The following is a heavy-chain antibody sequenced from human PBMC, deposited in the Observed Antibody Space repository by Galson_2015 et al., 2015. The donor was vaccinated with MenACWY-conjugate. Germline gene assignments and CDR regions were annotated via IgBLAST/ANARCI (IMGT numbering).Heavy chain of an antibody. V-gene: IGHV5-51*01. CDR1: GSIFTTYW. J-gene: IGHJ6*02. CDR3: ARHPPGGRGMDV. Sequence: QSGAAVTKPGESLKISCKASGSIFTTYWVAWVRQVPGKGLVWMALISPGDSNTRSSSSFQGQVTISADKSIRPAYLPWSSLKASDTAMYYCARHPPGGRGMDVWGRGTPVTVSS. D-gene: IGHD1-26*01. CDR2: ISPGDSNT.